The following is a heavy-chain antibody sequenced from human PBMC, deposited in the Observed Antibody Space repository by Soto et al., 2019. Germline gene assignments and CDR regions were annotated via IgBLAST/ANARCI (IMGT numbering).Heavy chain of an antibody. Sequence: SQTLSLTGVISGDSVSSNSASWSWIRQSPSRVLEWLGRTYYRSKWYNQYAVSVKGRISINPDTSQNQFSLHLSSVTPEYTAVYYCTRWLHEISDTFAISGHGTLVTASS. CDR2: TYYRSKWYN. CDR3: TRWLHEISDTFAI. J-gene: IGHJ3*02. CDR1: GDSVSSNSAS. D-gene: IGHD5-12*01. V-gene: IGHV6-1*01.